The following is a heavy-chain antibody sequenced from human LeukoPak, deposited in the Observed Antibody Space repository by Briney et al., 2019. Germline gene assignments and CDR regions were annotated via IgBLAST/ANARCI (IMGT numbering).Heavy chain of an antibody. Sequence: PSQTLSLTCTVSGDSLTSGSRYWSWIRQPAGKGLEWIGHVYSSTRTTYNSSLESRVTISGDTAKNQFSLKLDSVTAADTAVYFCARCMSELDYGDYAYYYHMDVWGKGTTVTVSS. CDR3: ARCMSELDYGDYAYYYHMDV. CDR2: VYSSTRT. D-gene: IGHD4-17*01. V-gene: IGHV4-61*09. CDR1: GDSLTSGSRY. J-gene: IGHJ6*04.